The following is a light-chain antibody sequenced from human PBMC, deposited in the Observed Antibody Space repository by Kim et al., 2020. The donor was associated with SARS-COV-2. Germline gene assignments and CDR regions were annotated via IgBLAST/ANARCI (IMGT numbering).Light chain of an antibody. CDR1: QSVSIY. J-gene: IGKJ5*01. CDR3: QQRFNWPIT. CDR2: DAS. Sequence: LTLSPGERATLSCRDSQSVSIYLAWYQQRPGQAPRLLMYDASNRATGIPARFSGSGSGTDFTLTISSLEPEDFAVYYCQQRFNWPITFGQGTRLEIK. V-gene: IGKV3-11*01.